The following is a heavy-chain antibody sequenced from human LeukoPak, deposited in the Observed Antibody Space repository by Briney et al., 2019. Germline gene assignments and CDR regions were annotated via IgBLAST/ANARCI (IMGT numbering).Heavy chain of an antibody. CDR1: GFTFDDYD. CDR3: ARASYDSSGYYPVFFAY. V-gene: IGHV3-20*04. D-gene: IGHD3-22*01. Sequence: PGGSLRLSCAASGFTFDDYDMSWVRQAPGKGLEWVSGINWNGGSTGYADSVKGRFTISRDNAKNSLYLQMNSLRAEDTALYYCARASYDSSGYYPVFFAYWGRGTLVTVSS. CDR2: INWNGGST. J-gene: IGHJ4*02.